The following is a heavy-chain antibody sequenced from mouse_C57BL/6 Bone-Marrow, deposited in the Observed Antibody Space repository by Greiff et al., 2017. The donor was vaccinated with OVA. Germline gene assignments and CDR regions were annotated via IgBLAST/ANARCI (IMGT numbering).Heavy chain of an antibody. CDR1: GYTFTSYW. V-gene: IGHV1-55*01. CDR3: ARLDYYGSRERTDRYFDV. J-gene: IGHJ1*03. Sequence: VQLQQPGAELVKPGASVKMSCKASGYTFTSYWITWVKQRPGQGLEWIGDIYPGSGSTNYNEKFKSKATLTVDTSSSTAYMQLSSLTSEDSAVYYCARLDYYGSRERTDRYFDVWGTGTTVTVSS. CDR2: IYPGSGST. D-gene: IGHD1-1*01.